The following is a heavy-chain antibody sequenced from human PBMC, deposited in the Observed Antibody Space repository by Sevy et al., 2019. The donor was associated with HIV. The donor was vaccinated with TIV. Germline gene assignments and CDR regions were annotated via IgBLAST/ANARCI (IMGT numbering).Heavy chain of an antibody. CDR2: TYYSGST. V-gene: IGHV4-30-4*01. Sequence: SETLSLTCTVSGGSISSAAYYWSWIRQPPGKGLEWIGYTYYSGSTYYNPSLKSRVTISVDTSKNQFSLRLSSVTAADTAVYYCARKNYYDRGMDVWGQGTTVTVSS. CDR3: ARKNYYDRGMDV. CDR1: GGSISSAAYY. D-gene: IGHD3-22*01. J-gene: IGHJ6*02.